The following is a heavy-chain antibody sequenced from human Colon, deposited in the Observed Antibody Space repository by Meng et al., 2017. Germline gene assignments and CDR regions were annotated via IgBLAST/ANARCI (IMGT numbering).Heavy chain of an antibody. V-gene: IGHV3-11*01. D-gene: IGHD4-17*01. CDR3: AIDYGDYEVDY. CDR2: ISSSGSTI. Sequence: GESLKISCAASGFTFSDYYMSWIRQAPGKGLEWVSYISSSGSTIYYADSVKGRFTISRDNAKNSLYLQMNSLSAEDTAVYYCAIDYGDYEVDYWGQGTLVTVSS. CDR1: GFTFSDYY. J-gene: IGHJ4*02.